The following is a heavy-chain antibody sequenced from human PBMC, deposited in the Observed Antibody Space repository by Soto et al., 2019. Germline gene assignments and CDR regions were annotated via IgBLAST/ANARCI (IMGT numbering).Heavy chain of an antibody. CDR3: ARLEHNFGPHDY. D-gene: IGHD1-1*01. CDR1: GYTFSSYG. J-gene: IGHJ4*02. Sequence: QVQLAQSGAEVKKPGASVTVSCKASGYTFSSYGISWVRQAPGQGLEWVGWICVHNGYTKYATELQGRVAMTTDTSTSTAYMELRSLRSDDSAVYYCARLEHNFGPHDYWGQGTLVTVTS. V-gene: IGHV1-18*01. CDR2: ICVHNGYT.